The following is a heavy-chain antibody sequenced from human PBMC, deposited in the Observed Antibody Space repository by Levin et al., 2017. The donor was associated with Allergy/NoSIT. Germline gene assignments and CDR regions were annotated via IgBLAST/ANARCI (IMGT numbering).Heavy chain of an antibody. CDR2: IYYSGST. D-gene: IGHD3-10*01. CDR1: GDSISDKRHY. CDR3: ARDKEGSGSYWTY. Sequence: HSQTLSLTCSVSGDSISDKRHYWGWIRQPPGKGLEWIGSIYYSGSTYSKPSLKSRLTLSVDTSKNEISLMLTSVTAADTAVYFCARDKEGSGSYWTYWGQGSLVTVSS. J-gene: IGHJ4*02. V-gene: IGHV4-39*07.